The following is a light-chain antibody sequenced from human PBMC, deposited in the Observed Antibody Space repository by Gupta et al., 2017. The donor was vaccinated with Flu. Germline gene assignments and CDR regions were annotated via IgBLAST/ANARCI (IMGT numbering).Light chain of an antibody. CDR2: DNY. V-gene: IGLV1-51*01. CDR3: GTWDSSLFTVV. CDR1: NSNIGNNY. J-gene: IGLJ3*02. Sequence: QSVFTQPPSVSAPPAQKVTISCSGSNSNIGNNYVSWYQQLPGRAPKLLIYDNYKRPSGIPAQFSGSRSGRSATLGIIGLQTGDEADYYCGTWDSSLFTVVFGGGTKVTVL.